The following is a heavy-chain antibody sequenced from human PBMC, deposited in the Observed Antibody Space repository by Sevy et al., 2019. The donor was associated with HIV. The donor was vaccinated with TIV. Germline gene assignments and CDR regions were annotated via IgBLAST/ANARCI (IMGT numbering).Heavy chain of an antibody. D-gene: IGHD3-22*01. CDR1: GYTLSQVS. J-gene: IGHJ4*02. Sequence: ASVKVSCKVSGYTLSQVSMHWVRQVPGKGLEWMGSFDPEDSETIYAQKFQGRLTMTEDTSTDTAYMELSSLKSEDTAVFYCAITKDYYDSSGCPFDYWGQGTLVTVSS. CDR2: FDPEDSET. V-gene: IGHV1-24*01. CDR3: AITKDYYDSSGCPFDY.